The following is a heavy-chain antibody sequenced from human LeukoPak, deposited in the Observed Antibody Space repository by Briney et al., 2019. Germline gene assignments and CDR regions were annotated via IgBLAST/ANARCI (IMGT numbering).Heavy chain of an antibody. CDR1: GFTFSSYA. D-gene: IGHD5-12*01. J-gene: IGHJ4*02. CDR2: ISGSGGST. V-gene: IGHV3-23*01. CDR3: AKDRGPRSGYADY. Sequence: PGGSLRLSCAASGFTFSSYAMSWVRQAPGKGLEWVSAISGSGGSTYYADSVKGRFTISRDNSKNTLYLQTNSLRAEDTAVYYCAKDRGPRSGYADYWGQGTLVTVSS.